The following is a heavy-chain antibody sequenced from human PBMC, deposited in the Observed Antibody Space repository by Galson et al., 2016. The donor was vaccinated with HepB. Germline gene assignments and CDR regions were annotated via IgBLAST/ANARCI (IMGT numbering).Heavy chain of an antibody. V-gene: IGHV1-18*04. Sequence: SVKVSCKASGYTFTNYGLSWVRQAPGQGLEWMGWINTYHGHTNYAQKLQDRVTMTTDTSTSTAYMELRSLRSDDTAVYYCARDEKGGTYGWGQGTLVTVSS. J-gene: IGHJ4*02. CDR1: GYTFTNYG. CDR3: ARDEKGGTYG. D-gene: IGHD1-26*01. CDR2: INTYHGHT.